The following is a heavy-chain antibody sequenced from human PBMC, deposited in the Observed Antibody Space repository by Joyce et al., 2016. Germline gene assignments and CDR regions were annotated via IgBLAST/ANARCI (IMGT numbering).Heavy chain of an antibody. CDR1: GFSFSGYW. CDR2: INTDGSST. CDR3: VRGISARPGGPNWFDP. Sequence: EVQLVESGGGLVQPGGSLRLSCAASGFSFSGYWIHWVRQAPGKGLVWVSRINTDGSSTRCADSVKGRFTISRDNDKNTLYLQMNSLRAEDTAVYYCVRGISARPGGPNWFDPWGQGTLVTVSS. V-gene: IGHV3-74*01. D-gene: IGHD6-6*01. J-gene: IGHJ5*02.